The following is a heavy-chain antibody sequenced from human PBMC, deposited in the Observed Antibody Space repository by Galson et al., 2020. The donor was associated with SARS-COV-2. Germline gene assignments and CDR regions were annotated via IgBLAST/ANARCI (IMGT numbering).Heavy chain of an antibody. V-gene: IGHV3-30*04. D-gene: IGHD2-2*01. Sequence: AGSLRLSCTASGFTFSSSAIHWVRQPQRKGLERVAIITYDGTTRYNSDSVKGRFTISRDISKNTLYLQMNSLRPEDWAVYYCARETDDHTSSWSEYWGQGALVTGSS. J-gene: IGHJ4*02. CDR1: GFTFSSSA. CDR2: ITYDGTTR. CDR3: ARETDDHTSSWSEY.